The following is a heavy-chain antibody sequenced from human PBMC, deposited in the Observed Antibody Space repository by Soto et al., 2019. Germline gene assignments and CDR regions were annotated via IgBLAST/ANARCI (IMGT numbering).Heavy chain of an antibody. CDR2: INAGNGNT. Sequence: QVQLVQSGAEEKKPGASVKASCKASGYTFSNYVIHWVRQAPGQGLEWLGWINAGNGNTQYSQKFQCRVTITRDTSASTAYMELNSLRSEDTAVYYCTREDYWGRGTLVTVSS. CDR1: GYTFSNYV. CDR3: TREDY. V-gene: IGHV1-3*05. J-gene: IGHJ4*02.